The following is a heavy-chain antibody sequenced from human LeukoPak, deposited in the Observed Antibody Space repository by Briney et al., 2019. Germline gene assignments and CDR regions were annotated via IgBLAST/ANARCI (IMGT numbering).Heavy chain of an antibody. Sequence: GASVKVSCKASGYTFTGYYMHWVRQAPGQGLEWMGWINPNSGGTNYAQKFQGRVTMTRDTSISTAYMELSRLRSDDTAVYYCARVDTAMVTGAFDIWGQGTMVTVSS. CDR2: INPNSGGT. CDR3: ARVDTAMVTGAFDI. J-gene: IGHJ3*02. V-gene: IGHV1-2*02. CDR1: GYTFTGYY. D-gene: IGHD5-18*01.